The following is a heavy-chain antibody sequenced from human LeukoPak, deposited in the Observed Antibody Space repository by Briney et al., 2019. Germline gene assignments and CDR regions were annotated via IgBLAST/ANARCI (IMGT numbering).Heavy chain of an antibody. J-gene: IGHJ6*04. V-gene: IGHV1-24*01. CDR2: FDPEDGET. CDR3: ATRSSNAYGLTYYGMDV. D-gene: IGHD3-10*01. Sequence: GASVKVSCKVSGYTLTELSMHWVRQAPGKGLEWMGGFDPEDGETIYARKFQGRVTITEDTSTDTAYMELSSLRSEDTAVYYCATRSSNAYGLTYYGMDVWGKGTTVTVSS. CDR1: GYTLTELS.